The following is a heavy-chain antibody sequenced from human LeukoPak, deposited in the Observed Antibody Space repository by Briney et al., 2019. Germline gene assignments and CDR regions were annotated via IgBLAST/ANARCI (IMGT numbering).Heavy chain of an antibody. CDR2: INHSGST. CDR3: ARMIRYRYYFDY. Sequence: SETLSLTCAVYGGSFSGYYWSWIRQPPGKGLEWIGEINHSGSTNYNPSLKSRVTISVDTSKNQFSLKLSSVTAADTAVYYCARMIRYRYYFDYWGQGTLVTASS. D-gene: IGHD3-16*01. V-gene: IGHV4-34*01. J-gene: IGHJ4*02. CDR1: GGSFSGYY.